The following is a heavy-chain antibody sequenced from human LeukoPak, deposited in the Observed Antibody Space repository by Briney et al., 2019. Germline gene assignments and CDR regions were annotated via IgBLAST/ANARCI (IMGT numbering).Heavy chain of an antibody. CDR3: ARGDDFSGDH. CDR2: IHPEGNEK. CDR1: GFTFSKFW. Sequence: GGSLRLSCLASGFTFSKFWTSWVRQAPGRGLEWVANIHPEGNEKYHVESVKGRFTISRDNAKNLLFLQMNGLRVEDTAVYYCARGDDFSGDHWGQGTLVTVSS. J-gene: IGHJ4*02. D-gene: IGHD1-1*01. V-gene: IGHV3-7*04.